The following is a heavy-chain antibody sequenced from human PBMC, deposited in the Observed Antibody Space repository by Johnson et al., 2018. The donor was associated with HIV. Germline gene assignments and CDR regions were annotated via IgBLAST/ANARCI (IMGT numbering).Heavy chain of an antibody. Sequence: QVQLVESGGGVVQPGRSLRLSCAASGFTFSSYAMHWVRQAPGKGLEWVAFIQYDATNRYYVDSVKGRFTISRDNSKNTVYLQMNSLRTEDSALYYCAKEGADYNFWSGYSSNAFDIWGQGTMVTVSS. J-gene: IGHJ3*02. CDR1: GFTFSSYA. CDR2: IQYDATNR. V-gene: IGHV3-30*04. CDR3: AKEGADYNFWSGYSSNAFDI. D-gene: IGHD3-3*01.